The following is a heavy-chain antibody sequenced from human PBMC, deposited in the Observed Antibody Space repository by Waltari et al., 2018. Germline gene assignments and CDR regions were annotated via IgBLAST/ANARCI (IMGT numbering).Heavy chain of an antibody. CDR1: GGSISSSSYY. CDR2: IYYSGST. D-gene: IGHD6-6*01. CDR3: ARELIEYSSSSRVRYFDY. V-gene: IGHV4-39*07. J-gene: IGHJ4*02. Sequence: QLQLQESGPGLVKPSETLSLTCTVSGGSISSSSYYWGWIRQPPGKGLEWIGSIYYSGSTYYNPSLKSRVTISVDTSKNQFSLRLSSVTAADTAVYYCARELIEYSSSSRVRYFDYWGQGTLVTVSS.